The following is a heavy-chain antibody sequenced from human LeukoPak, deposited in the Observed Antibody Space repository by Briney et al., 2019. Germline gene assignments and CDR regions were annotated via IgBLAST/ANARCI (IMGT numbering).Heavy chain of an antibody. CDR2: ISSSSSYI. CDR3: ARAVLTRYNWNYGFDY. D-gene: IGHD1-7*01. Sequence: GGSLRLSCAASGFTFSSYSMNWVRQAPGKGLEWVSSISSSSSYIYYADSVKGRFTISRDNAKNSLYLQMNSLRAEDTAVYYCARAVLTRYNWNYGFDYWGQGTLVTVSS. V-gene: IGHV3-21*01. J-gene: IGHJ4*02. CDR1: GFTFSSYS.